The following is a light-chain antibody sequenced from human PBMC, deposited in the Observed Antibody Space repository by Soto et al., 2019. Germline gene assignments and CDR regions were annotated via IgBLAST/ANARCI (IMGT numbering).Light chain of an antibody. CDR3: QQYSNWPRT. V-gene: IGKV3-15*01. CDR2: GAS. CDR1: ESISSN. Sequence: EIVMTQSPGTLSVSPGEGVTLYCRASESISSNLAWYQQKPGQAPRLLLHGASTRATGIPARFSGSGSGTEFTLTISSLQSEDFGVYSCQQYSNWPRTFGLGTKVDIK. J-gene: IGKJ1*01.